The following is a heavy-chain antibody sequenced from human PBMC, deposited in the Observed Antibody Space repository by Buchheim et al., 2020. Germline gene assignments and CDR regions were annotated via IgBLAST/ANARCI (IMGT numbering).Heavy chain of an antibody. CDR1: GGSISSGAYY. CDR3: ARVYDIANLYYFDY. D-gene: IGHD3-9*01. Sequence: QVQLQESGPGLVKPSQTLSLTCTVSGGSISSGAYYWSWIRQHPGKGLEWIGYIYYTGSTDYNPSLKRRVTKSVDTSNNQFSLKLSSVTAADTAVYYCARVYDIANLYYFDYWGLGAL. CDR2: IYYTGST. V-gene: IGHV4-31*03. J-gene: IGHJ4*02.